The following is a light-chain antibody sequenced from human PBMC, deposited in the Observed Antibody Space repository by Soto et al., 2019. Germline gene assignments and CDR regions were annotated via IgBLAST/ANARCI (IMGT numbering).Light chain of an antibody. CDR2: GAS. J-gene: IGKJ4*02. CDR1: QSVSSSY. CDR3: QQFAGS. Sequence: EIVLTQSPVTLSLSPGERATLFCRASQSVSSSYLAWYQQKPGQAPRLLIYGASSRATGIPDRFSGRGSGTDFTLIISRLEPEDFAVYYCQQFAGSFGGGTKVDIK. V-gene: IGKV3-20*01.